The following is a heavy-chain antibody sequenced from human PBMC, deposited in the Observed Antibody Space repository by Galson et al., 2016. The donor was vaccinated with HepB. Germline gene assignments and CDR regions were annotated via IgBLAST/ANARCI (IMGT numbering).Heavy chain of an antibody. CDR2: VSHSGGT. CDR1: GGSISSNNW. V-gene: IGHV4-4*02. D-gene: IGHD3-10*01. CDR3: ARLQELRGVYVFDL. Sequence: SETLSLTCAVSGGSISSNNWWNWVRQPPGKGLEWLGEVSHSGGTNYNPSLKSRVTISVDKSKKQFSLTLTSVTAADTAVYYCARLQELRGVYVFDLWGQGTMVTVSS. J-gene: IGHJ3*01.